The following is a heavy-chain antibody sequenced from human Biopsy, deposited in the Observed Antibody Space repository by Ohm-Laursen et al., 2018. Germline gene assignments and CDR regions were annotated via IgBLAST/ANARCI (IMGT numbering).Heavy chain of an antibody. V-gene: IGHV1-69*06. Sequence: SSVKVSCKAPGGTFSNYGVNWVRQAPGQGLEWLGGNIPILGTGNYAQKFQDRVTVAVDTSTSTATMELRSLRSDDTAVYCCATKLTGYFHHWGQGTLVIVSS. CDR2: NIPILGTG. CDR3: ATKLTGYFHH. D-gene: IGHD3-9*01. J-gene: IGHJ1*01. CDR1: GGTFSNYG.